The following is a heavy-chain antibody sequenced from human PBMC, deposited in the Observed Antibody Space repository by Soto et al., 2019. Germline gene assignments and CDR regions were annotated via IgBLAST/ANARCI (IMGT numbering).Heavy chain of an antibody. Sequence: GGSLRLSCAASGFTSSSYGMHGVRQDPGKGLEWVAVIWYDGSNKYYADSVKGRFTISRDNSKNTLYLQMNSLRAEDTAVYYCARGDYGDYVRGGYYYYYMDVWGKGTTVTVSS. V-gene: IGHV3-33*01. CDR1: GFTSSSYG. CDR3: ARGDYGDYVRGGYYYYYMDV. J-gene: IGHJ6*03. D-gene: IGHD4-17*01. CDR2: IWYDGSNK.